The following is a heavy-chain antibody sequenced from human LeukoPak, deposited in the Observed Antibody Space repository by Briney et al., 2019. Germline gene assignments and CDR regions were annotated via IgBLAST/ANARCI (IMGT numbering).Heavy chain of an antibody. CDR2: NSASGGNA. D-gene: IGHD3-22*01. J-gene: IGHJ6*01. V-gene: IGHV3-23*01. CDR1: GLTFSSHA. CDR3: ALSGYGDRDH. Sequence: GGSLRLSCAASGLTFSSHAMSWVRQAPGKGLEWVSTNSASGGNAYYADSVKGRFTISRDNSKNMVYLQMDSLRAEDTAVYYCALSGYGDRDHWGQGTTVTVSS.